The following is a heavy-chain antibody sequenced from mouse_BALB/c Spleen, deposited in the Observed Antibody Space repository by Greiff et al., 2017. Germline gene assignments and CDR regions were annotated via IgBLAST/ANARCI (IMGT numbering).Heavy chain of an antibody. Sequence: VKLVESGPGLVAPSQSLSITCTVSGFSLTDYGVSWIRQPPGKGLEWLGVIWGGGSTYYNSALKSRLSISKDNSKSQVFLKMNSLQTDDTAMYYCAKHEDYRYDKAFAYWGQGTLVTVSA. V-gene: IGHV2-6-5*01. J-gene: IGHJ3*01. CDR1: GFSLTDYG. CDR2: IWGGGST. D-gene: IGHD2-14*01. CDR3: AKHEDYRYDKAFAY.